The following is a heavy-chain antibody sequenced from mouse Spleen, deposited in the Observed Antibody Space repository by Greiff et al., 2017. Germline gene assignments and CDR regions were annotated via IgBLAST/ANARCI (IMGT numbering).Heavy chain of an antibody. CDR3: ASPFIYGSGYVRYFDV. CDR2: INPNNGGT. J-gene: IGHJ1*03. CDR1: GYTFTDYY. V-gene: IGHV1-26*01. Sequence: VQLQQSGPELVKPGASVKISCKASGYTFTDYYMNWVKQSHGKSLEWIGDINPNNGGTSYNQKFKGKATLTVDKSSSTAYMELRSLTSEDSAVYYCASPFIYGSGYVRYFDVWGTGTTVTVSS. D-gene: IGHD1-1*01.